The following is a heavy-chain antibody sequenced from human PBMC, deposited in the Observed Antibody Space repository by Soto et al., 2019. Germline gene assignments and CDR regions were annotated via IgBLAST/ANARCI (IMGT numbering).Heavy chain of an antibody. D-gene: IGHD3-16*01. CDR2: IGHSGST. CDR1: GGSFSGYY. J-gene: IGHJ4*02. V-gene: IGHV4-34*01. CDR3: ARHGGYYFDY. Sequence: KPXGTLSLTCAVYGGSFSGYYWSWIRQPPGKGLEWIGEIGHSGSTIYNPSLESRVTISEGSSNNQFSLKLNSVTAAGTAVYYCARHGGYYFDYWGQGAPVTVSS.